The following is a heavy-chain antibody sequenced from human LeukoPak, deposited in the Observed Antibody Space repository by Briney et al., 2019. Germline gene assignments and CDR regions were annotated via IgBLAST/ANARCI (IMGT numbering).Heavy chain of an antibody. CDR1: GFTFSSCG. Sequence: PGGSLRLSCAASGFTFSSCGMSWVRQAPGKGLEWVSALSDSGGSTFYADSVKGRFTISRDNAKNSLYLQMNSLRAEDTAVYYCARAQLDITIFGVVHYYYYYMDVWGKGTTVTVSS. J-gene: IGHJ6*03. CDR2: LSDSGGST. CDR3: ARAQLDITIFGVVHYYYYYMDV. V-gene: IGHV3-23*01. D-gene: IGHD3-3*01.